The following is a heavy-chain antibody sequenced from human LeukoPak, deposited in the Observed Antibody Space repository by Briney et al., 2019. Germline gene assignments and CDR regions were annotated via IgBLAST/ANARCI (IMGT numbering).Heavy chain of an antibody. Sequence: SETLSLTCTVSGGSISSYYWSWIRQPPGKELEWIGYIYYSGSTNYNPSLKSRVTISVDTSKNQFSLRLSSVTAADTAVFYCAISIVGGFDYWGQGTLVTVSS. CDR2: IYYSGST. V-gene: IGHV4-59*08. CDR1: GGSISSYY. CDR3: AISIVGGFDY. D-gene: IGHD1-26*01. J-gene: IGHJ4*02.